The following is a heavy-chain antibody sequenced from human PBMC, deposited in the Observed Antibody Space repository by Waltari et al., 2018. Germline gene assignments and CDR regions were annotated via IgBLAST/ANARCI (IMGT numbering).Heavy chain of an antibody. CDR1: GFTFSSYS. V-gene: IGHV3-48*04. J-gene: IGHJ6*03. CDR2: IISMSSTI. CDR3: ARSFGDYGDYVPTYYYYYMDV. D-gene: IGHD4-17*01. Sequence: EVQLVESGGGLVQPGGSLRLSCAASGFTFSSYSMNWVRQAPGKGLEWVSYIISMSSTIYYADSVKGRFTISRDNAKNSLYLQMNSRRAEDTAVYYCARSFGDYGDYVPTYYYYYMDVWGKGTTVTVSS.